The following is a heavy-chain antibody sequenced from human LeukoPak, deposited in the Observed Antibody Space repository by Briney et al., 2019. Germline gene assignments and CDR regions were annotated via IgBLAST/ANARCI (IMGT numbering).Heavy chain of an antibody. V-gene: IGHV3-21*01. CDR2: ISSSSSYI. J-gene: IGHJ5*02. CDR1: GFTFSSYS. D-gene: IGHD3-22*01. Sequence: GGSLRLSCAASGFTFSSYSMNWVRQAPGKGLEGVSSISSSSSYIYYADSVKGRFTISRDNAKNSLYLQMNSLRAEDTAVYYCARNYYDSSGYYYGRRGDNWFDPWGQGTLVTVSS. CDR3: ARNYYDSSGYYYGRRGDNWFDP.